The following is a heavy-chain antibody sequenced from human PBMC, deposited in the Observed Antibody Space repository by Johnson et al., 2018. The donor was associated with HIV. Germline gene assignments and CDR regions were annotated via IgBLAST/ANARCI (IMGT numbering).Heavy chain of an antibody. J-gene: IGHJ3*01. CDR3: AIPYYFDRGVYH. D-gene: IGHD3-22*01. CDR1: GFSFSTYA. CDR2: ISSNGGST. V-gene: IGHV3-64*01. Sequence: VQLVESGGGLVQPGGSLRLSCAASGFSFSTYAMHWVRQAPGKGLEYVSAISSNGGSTFYANSVTGRFTIFRDNSKSTLYLQMGSLRAEDMGVYYCAIPYYFDRGVYHWGQGTMVTVSS.